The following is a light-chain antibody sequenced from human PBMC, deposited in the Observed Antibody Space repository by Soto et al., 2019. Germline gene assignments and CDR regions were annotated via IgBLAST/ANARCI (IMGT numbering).Light chain of an antibody. Sequence: EIVLPQSPDPLSLSPGERSTLSCMASQTVSSARLAWFQQRPGQAPRLLIYGASTRATGVPARFSGSGSGTDFTLTISSLQSEDLAVYHCQQYNKWPQTFGQGTKVDIK. V-gene: IGKV3-15*01. CDR3: QQYNKWPQT. CDR2: GAS. J-gene: IGKJ1*01. CDR1: QTVSSA.